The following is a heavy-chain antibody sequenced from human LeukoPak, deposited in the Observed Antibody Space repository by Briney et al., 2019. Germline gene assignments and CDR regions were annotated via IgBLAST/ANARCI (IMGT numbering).Heavy chain of an antibody. CDR1: GFTFGGYG. D-gene: IGHD1-14*01. Sequence: PGGSLRLPCAGSGFTFGGYGMHWFRQTPGKGLEWVAVIAYDGSRAFYADSVKGRFTISRDNSKNTMSVQMDDLRAEDTAVYYCTRYNNDHFDYWGQGTLVTVSS. V-gene: IGHV3-33*01. CDR3: TRYNNDHFDY. CDR2: IAYDGSRA. J-gene: IGHJ4*02.